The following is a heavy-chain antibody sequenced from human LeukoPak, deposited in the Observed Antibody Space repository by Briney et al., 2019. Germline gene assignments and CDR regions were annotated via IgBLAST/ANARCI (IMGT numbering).Heavy chain of an antibody. D-gene: IGHD5-12*01. J-gene: IGHJ4*02. Sequence: GGSLRLSCAASGFTSTNYAMNWVRQAPGRGLEWVSVLIGSSGSTDYADSVKGRFTISRDNSKNTVFLQMNSLRAEDTAIYYCAKGAYDYIEIGYFDSWGQGTLVTVSS. CDR2: LIGSSGST. CDR3: AKGAYDYIEIGYFDS. CDR1: GFTSTNYA. V-gene: IGHV3-23*01.